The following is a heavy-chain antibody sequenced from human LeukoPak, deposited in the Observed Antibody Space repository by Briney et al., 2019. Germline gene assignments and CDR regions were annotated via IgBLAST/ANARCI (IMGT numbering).Heavy chain of an antibody. CDR2: INPNSGGT. CDR3: AILWFVELNLVHFDY. V-gene: IGHV1-2*02. D-gene: IGHD3-10*01. CDR1: GYTFTGYY. J-gene: IGHJ4*02. Sequence: ASVKVSCKASGYTFTGYYMHWVRQAPGQGLEWMGWINPNSGGTNYAQKFQGRVTMTRDTSTSTAYMELSSLRSDDTAVYYCAILWFVELNLVHFDYWGQGTLVTVSS.